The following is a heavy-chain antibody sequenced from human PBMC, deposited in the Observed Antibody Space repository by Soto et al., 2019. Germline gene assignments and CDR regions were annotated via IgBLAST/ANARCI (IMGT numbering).Heavy chain of an antibody. D-gene: IGHD6-19*01. J-gene: IGHJ4*02. CDR1: GFAVSSKY. CDR2: IYGGGTT. V-gene: IGHV3-53*01. CDR3: VQTTGWPGFDF. Sequence: EVQLVESGGGLIQPGGSLRLSCAASGFAVSSKYMTWVRQAPGKGLEWVSVIYGGGTTYYADSVKGRFTISRDTSKNTLYLQTNSLRAEDTAVYYCVQTTGWPGFDFWGQGTLVTVSS.